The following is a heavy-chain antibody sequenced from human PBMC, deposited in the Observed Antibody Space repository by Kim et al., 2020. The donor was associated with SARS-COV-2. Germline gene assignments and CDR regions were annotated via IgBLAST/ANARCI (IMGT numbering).Heavy chain of an antibody. J-gene: IGHJ2*01. CDR3: AREVEMATIGGWYFDL. Sequence: KFQGRVTIHADKSTSTAYMELSSLRSEDTAVYYCAREVEMATIGGWYFDLWGRGTLVTVSS. D-gene: IGHD5-12*01. V-gene: IGHV1-69*04.